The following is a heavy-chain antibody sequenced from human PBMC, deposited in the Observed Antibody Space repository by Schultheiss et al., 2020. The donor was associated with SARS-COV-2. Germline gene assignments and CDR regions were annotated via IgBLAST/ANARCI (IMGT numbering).Heavy chain of an antibody. Sequence: GGSLRLSCAASGFTFSSYGMHWVRQAPGKGLEWVAVIWYDGSNKYYADSVKGRFTISRDNSKNTLYLQMNSLRAEDTAVYYCARANWNYDQQIVGMDVWGQGTTVTVSS. V-gene: IGHV3-33*01. CDR3: ARANWNYDQQIVGMDV. J-gene: IGHJ6*02. CDR2: IWYDGSNK. D-gene: IGHD1-7*01. CDR1: GFTFSSYG.